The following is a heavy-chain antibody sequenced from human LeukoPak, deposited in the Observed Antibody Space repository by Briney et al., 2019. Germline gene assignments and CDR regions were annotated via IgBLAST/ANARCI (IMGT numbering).Heavy chain of an antibody. CDR1: GGTFSSYA. J-gene: IGHJ5*02. D-gene: IGHD6-13*01. Sequence: SVKVSCKASGGTFSSYAISWVRQAPGQGLEWMGGIIPIFGTANYAQKFQGRVTITTDESTSTAYMELSSLRSEDTAVYYCARLPSIAAGGPLDPWGQGTLVTVSS. V-gene: IGHV1-69*05. CDR2: IIPIFGTA. CDR3: ARLPSIAAGGPLDP.